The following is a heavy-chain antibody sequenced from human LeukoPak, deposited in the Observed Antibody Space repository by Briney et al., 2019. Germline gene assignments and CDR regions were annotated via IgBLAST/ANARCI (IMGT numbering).Heavy chain of an antibody. D-gene: IGHD3-3*01. Sequence: GGALRLSCAASGFTFSSYNMNWVRQAPGKGLEWVSYISDSSTTIYYADSVKGRFTISRDNAKNSLYLQMNSLRAEDTAVYYCARDRGGAYDFWSGYYTGYFDYWGQGTLVPVSS. CDR2: ISDSSTTI. CDR3: ARDRGGAYDFWSGYYTGYFDY. J-gene: IGHJ4*02. V-gene: IGHV3-48*01. CDR1: GFTFSSYN.